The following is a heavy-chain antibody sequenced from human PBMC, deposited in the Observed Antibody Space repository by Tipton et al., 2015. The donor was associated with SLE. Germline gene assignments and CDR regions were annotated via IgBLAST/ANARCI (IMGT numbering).Heavy chain of an antibody. CDR2: IYYSGST. CDR1: GGSISSRY. Sequence: TLSLTCTVSGGSISSRYWSWLRQPPGKGLEWIGYIYYSGSTNYNPSLQSRVSISVDTSKSQFSLKLTSVTPADTAVYYCARDRAYTKGSGRAGGWFDPWGQGTPVTVSS. V-gene: IGHV4-59*11. J-gene: IGHJ5*02. D-gene: IGHD6-19*01. CDR3: ARDRAYTKGSGRAGGWFDP.